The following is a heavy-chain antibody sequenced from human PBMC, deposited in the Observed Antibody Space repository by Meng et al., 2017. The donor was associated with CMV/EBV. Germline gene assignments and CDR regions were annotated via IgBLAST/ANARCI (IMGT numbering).Heavy chain of an antibody. V-gene: IGHV1-8*01. CDR1: GYTFTSYD. CDR2: MNPNSGNT. J-gene: IGHJ4*02. Sequence: ASVKVSCKASGYTFTSYDINWVRQATGQGLEWMGWMNPNSGNTGYAQKFQGRVTMTRNTSISTAYMELSSLRSEDTAVYYCARGRTRGSRITIFGVVKTVPPSFDYWGQGTLVTVSS. CDR3: ARGRTRGSRITIFGVVKTVPPSFDY. D-gene: IGHD3-3*01.